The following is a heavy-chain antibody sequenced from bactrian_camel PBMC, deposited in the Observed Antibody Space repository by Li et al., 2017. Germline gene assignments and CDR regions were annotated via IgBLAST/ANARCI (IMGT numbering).Heavy chain of an antibody. V-gene: IGHV3S54*01. D-gene: IGHD2*01. CDR2: FHAGSGHT. Sequence: HVQLVESGGGTVQAGGDLRLSCSASGDTWSIGRMAWFRQVPGKEREGVAFFHAGSGHTDYGDSVRGRFTISQDNANNTLHLQMNSLKPEDTAVYYCAADLGWCGSRPLQREFRNWGQGTQVTVS. CDR1: GDTWSIGR. J-gene: IGHJ4*01. CDR3: AADLGWCGSRPLQREFRN.